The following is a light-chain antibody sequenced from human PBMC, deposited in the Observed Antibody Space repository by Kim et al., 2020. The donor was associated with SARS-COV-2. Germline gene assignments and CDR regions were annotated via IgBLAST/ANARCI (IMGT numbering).Light chain of an antibody. CDR3: QVWDSSSDHLYV. Sequence: YELTQPPSVSVAPGKTARITCGGNNIGSKSVHWYQQKPGQAPVLVIYYDSDRPSGIPERFSGSNSGNTATLTISRVEAGDEADYYCQVWDSSSDHLYVF. V-gene: IGLV3-21*04. CDR1: NIGSKS. J-gene: IGLJ1*01. CDR2: YDS.